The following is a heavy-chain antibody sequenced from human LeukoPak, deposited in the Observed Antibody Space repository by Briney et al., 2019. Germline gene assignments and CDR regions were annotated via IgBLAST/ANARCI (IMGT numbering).Heavy chain of an antibody. V-gene: IGHV3-49*04. D-gene: IGHD3-10*01. Sequence: GGSLRLSCTASGFILGDYVMSWVRQAPGKGLEWVGFIRSKAYGGTTDYAASVKGRFTISRDASKNTLYLQMNSLKTEDTAVYYCTTVRRHLPITMVRGEAEYYYYMDVWGKGTTVTISS. CDR3: TTVRRHLPITMVRGEAEYYYYMDV. CDR2: IRSKAYGGTT. CDR1: GFILGDYV. J-gene: IGHJ6*03.